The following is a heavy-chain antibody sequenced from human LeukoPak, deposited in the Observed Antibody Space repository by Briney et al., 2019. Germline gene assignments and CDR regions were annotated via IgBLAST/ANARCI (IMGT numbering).Heavy chain of an antibody. CDR3: AREGFTMVRGAGYYFDY. CDR1: GFTFSSYW. CDR2: INSDGSST. J-gene: IGHJ4*02. D-gene: IGHD3-10*01. V-gene: IGHV3-74*01. Sequence: PGGSLRLSCAASGFTFSSYWMHWVRQAPGKGLVWVSRINSDGSSTSYADSVRGRFTISRDNAKNSLYLQMNSLRAEDTAVYYCAREGFTMVRGAGYYFDYWGQGTLVTVSS.